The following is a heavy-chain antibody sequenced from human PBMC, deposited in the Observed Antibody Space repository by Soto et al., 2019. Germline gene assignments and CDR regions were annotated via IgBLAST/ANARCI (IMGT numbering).Heavy chain of an antibody. CDR3: ATEGPKLYYDILTGYPPYYFDY. Sequence: GGSLRLSCAASGFTFSSYAMSWVRQAPGKGLEWVSAISGSGGSTYYADSVKGRFTISRDNSKNTLYLQMNSLRAEDTAVYYCATEGPKLYYDILTGYPPYYFDYWGQGTLVTVSS. D-gene: IGHD3-9*01. CDR1: GFTFSSYA. J-gene: IGHJ4*02. CDR2: ISGSGGST. V-gene: IGHV3-23*01.